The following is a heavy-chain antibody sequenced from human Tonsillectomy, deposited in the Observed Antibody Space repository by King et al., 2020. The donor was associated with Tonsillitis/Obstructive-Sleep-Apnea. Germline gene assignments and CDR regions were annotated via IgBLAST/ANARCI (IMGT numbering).Heavy chain of an antibody. CDR1: GFTFDDYA. V-gene: IGHV3-9*01. Sequence: VQLVESGGGLVQPGRSVRISCAGSGFTFDDYAMYWVRQPPGKGLEWVSGISWNSADIGYADSVKGRFTISRDNAKNSLFLQMNSLRAEDTALYYCAKDVRPAGSYYNNAFDIWGQGTMVTVSS. CDR2: ISWNSADI. J-gene: IGHJ3*02. D-gene: IGHD1-26*01. CDR3: AKDVRPAGSYYNNAFDI.